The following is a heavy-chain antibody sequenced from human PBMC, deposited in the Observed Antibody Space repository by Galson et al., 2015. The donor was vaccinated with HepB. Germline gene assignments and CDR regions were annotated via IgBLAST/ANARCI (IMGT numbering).Heavy chain of an antibody. Sequence: SVKVSCKASGYTFTSYGISWVRQAPGQGLEWMGWISAYNGNTNYAQKLQGRVTMTTDTSTSTAYMELRSLRSDDTAVYYCARGNCYDSSGYLTYYYYGMDVWGQGTTVTVSS. D-gene: IGHD3-22*01. CDR2: ISAYNGNT. CDR3: ARGNCYDSSGYLTYYYYGMDV. CDR1: GYTFTSYG. J-gene: IGHJ6*02. V-gene: IGHV1-18*01.